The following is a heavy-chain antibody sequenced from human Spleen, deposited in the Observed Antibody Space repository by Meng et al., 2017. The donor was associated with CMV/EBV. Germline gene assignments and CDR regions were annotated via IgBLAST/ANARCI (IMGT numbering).Heavy chain of an antibody. CDR2: INDRTDYI. CDR3: ARDRRDITVAHSFDY. J-gene: IGHJ4*02. D-gene: IGHD6-19*01. Sequence: SGFTFSRNSMNWVRQAPGKGLEWISSINDRTDYIYYADSVKGRFSISRDNAKNSLYLQMNSLRVEDTAVYYCARDRRDITVAHSFDYWGQGALVTVSS. CDR1: GFTFSRNS. V-gene: IGHV3-21*01.